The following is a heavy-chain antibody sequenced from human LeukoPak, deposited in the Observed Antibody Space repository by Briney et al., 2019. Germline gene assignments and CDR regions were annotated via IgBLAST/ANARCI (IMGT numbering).Heavy chain of an antibody. CDR3: ARGMGENYDILTGSPFDY. CDR2: ISGSGGST. D-gene: IGHD3-9*01. V-gene: IGHV3-23*01. Sequence: PGGSLRLSCAASGFTFSSYAMSWVRQAPGKGLEWVSAISGSGGSTYYADSVKGRFTISRDNSKNTLYLQMNSLRAEDTAVYYCARGMGENYDILTGSPFDYWGQGTLVTVSS. CDR1: GFTFSSYA. J-gene: IGHJ4*02.